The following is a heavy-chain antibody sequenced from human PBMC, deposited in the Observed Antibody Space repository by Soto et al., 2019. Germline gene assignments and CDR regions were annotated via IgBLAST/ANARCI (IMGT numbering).Heavy chain of an antibody. V-gene: IGHV3-9*01. J-gene: IGHJ4*02. Sequence: EVQLVESGGGLVQPGRSLRLSCAASGFSFDDYAMHWVRQAPGKGLEWVSIISRKNETIVYADSVKGRFTISRDNGKKSLYLQMNSLRPEDTALYYCAKDRGFLDGIDYWGQGTPVAVST. D-gene: IGHD3-3*01. CDR1: GFSFDDYA. CDR2: ISRKNETI. CDR3: AKDRGFLDGIDY.